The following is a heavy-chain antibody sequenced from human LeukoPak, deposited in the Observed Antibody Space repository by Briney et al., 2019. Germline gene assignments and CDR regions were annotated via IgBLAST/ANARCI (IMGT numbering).Heavy chain of an antibody. CDR3: VSYYYDSSGYVPFDY. CDR1: GYSITSGYY. J-gene: IGHJ4*02. Sequence: PSETLSLTCAVSGYSITSGYYWGWIRPPPGKGLEWIGSIYYSGSTYYNPSLKSRVTISVDTSKNQFSLKLSSVTAADTAVYYCVSYYYDSSGYVPFDYWGQGTLVTVSS. CDR2: IYYSGST. D-gene: IGHD3-22*01. V-gene: IGHV4-38-2*01.